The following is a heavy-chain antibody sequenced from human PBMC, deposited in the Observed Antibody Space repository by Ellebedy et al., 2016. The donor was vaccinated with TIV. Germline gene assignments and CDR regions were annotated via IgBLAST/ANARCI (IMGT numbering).Heavy chain of an antibody. D-gene: IGHD4-17*01. CDR2: IFYNGNT. CDR3: ARDANDYGIDAFDI. V-gene: IGHV4-31*03. CDR1: GASIDSGGYY. J-gene: IGHJ3*02. Sequence: SGTLSLTCTVSGASIDSGGYYWNWIRQHPGKGLEWVGYIFYNGNTYYNPSLKSRLTISLDTSRTQFSLTLSSVTAADTAVYYCARDANDYGIDAFDIWGQGTMVTVSS.